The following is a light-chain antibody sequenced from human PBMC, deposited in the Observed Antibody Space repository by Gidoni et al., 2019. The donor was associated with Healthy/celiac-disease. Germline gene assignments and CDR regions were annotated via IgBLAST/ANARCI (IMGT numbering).Light chain of an antibody. CDR2: WAS. Sequence: DIVMTQSPDSLAVSLGERATINCKSSQSVLYSSNNKNYLAWYQQKPGQPPKLLIYWASTRESGVPYRFSGSGSWTDFTLTISSLQAEDVAVYYCQQYYSTPFTFGPGTKVDIK. CDR3: QQYYSTPFT. CDR1: QSVLYSSNNKNY. J-gene: IGKJ3*01. V-gene: IGKV4-1*01.